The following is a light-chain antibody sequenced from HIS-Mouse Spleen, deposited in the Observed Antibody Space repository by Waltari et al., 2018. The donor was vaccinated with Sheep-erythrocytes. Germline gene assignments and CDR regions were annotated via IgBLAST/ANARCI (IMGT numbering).Light chain of an antibody. V-gene: IGLV2-23*01. Sequence: QSALTQPASVSGSPGQSITISCTGTSSDVGSYNLVSWYQQHPGKAPKLMIYEGSKRLSGRSNRVSGSKSGNTASLTIAGLQAEDEADYYCCSYAGSSTPWVFGGGTKLTVL. CDR1: SSDVGSYNL. CDR3: CSYAGSSTPWV. J-gene: IGLJ3*02. CDR2: EGS.